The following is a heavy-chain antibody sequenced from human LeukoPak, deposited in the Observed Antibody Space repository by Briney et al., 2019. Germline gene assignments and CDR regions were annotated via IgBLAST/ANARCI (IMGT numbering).Heavy chain of an antibody. CDR2: IIPLFGTA. D-gene: IGHD3-10*01. V-gene: IGHV1-69*13. J-gene: IGHJ4*02. CDR1: GGTFSSYA. CDR3: AREWAGYGSGSYYYY. Sequence: ASVKVSCKASGGTFSSYAISWVRQAPGQGLEWMGGIIPLFGTANYAQKFLGRVIITADESTSTSYMYLNSLKSGDTAVYYCAREWAGYGSGSYYYYWGQGTLVTVSS.